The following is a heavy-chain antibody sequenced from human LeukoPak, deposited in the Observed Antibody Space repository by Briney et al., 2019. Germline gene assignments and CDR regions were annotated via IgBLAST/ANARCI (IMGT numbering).Heavy chain of an antibody. Sequence: SETLSLTCTVSGGSISSSSYYWGWIRQPRGKGLEWIVSIYYSGSTYYNPSLKSRVTIAVDTSKSQFSLKLSSVTAADTAVYYCARLLAARPHFDYWGQGTLVTVSS. D-gene: IGHD6-6*01. CDR2: IYYSGST. J-gene: IGHJ4*02. CDR3: ARLLAARPHFDY. CDR1: GGSISSSSYY. V-gene: IGHV4-39*01.